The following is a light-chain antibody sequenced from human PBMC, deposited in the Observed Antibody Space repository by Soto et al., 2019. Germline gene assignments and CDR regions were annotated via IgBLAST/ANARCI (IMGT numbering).Light chain of an antibody. V-gene: IGKV1-5*01. CDR2: DAS. Sequence: IQMTQSPSTLSASVGDRVTITCRASQIISSWLAWYQQKPGKAPKLLIYDASSLESGVPSRFSGSGSGTEFTLTISSLQPDDFATYYCQQYNSYSWTLGQGTKVDIK. J-gene: IGKJ1*01. CDR3: QQYNSYSWT. CDR1: QIISSW.